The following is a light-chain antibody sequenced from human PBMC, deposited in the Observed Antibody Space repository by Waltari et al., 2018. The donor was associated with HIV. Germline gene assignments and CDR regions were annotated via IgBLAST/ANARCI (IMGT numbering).Light chain of an antibody. CDR1: QNIDNW. J-gene: IGKJ2*01. CDR2: RAF. V-gene: IGKV1-5*03. Sequence: DVQMTQSPSNLSASVGDTVVITCRASQNIDNWLAWYLQKPGRAPKLLLSRAFFLESGVSSRFSGSGSGTEFTLTIRSLQPDDIGTYYCQQYSTHYGFGQGTRVE. CDR3: QQYSTHYG.